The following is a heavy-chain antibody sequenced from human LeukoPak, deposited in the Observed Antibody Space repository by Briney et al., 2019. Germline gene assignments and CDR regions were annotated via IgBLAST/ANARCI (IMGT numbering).Heavy chain of an antibody. Sequence: GGSLRLSCAASGFTFSSYSMNWVRQAPGKGLEWVSSISSSSSYIYYADSVKGRFTISRDNAKNSLYLQMNSLRAEDTAVYYCASSLLYSSSWTGFDYWGQGTLVTVSS. CDR3: ASSLLYSSSWTGFDY. V-gene: IGHV3-21*01. D-gene: IGHD6-13*01. J-gene: IGHJ4*02. CDR1: GFTFSSYS. CDR2: ISSSSSYI.